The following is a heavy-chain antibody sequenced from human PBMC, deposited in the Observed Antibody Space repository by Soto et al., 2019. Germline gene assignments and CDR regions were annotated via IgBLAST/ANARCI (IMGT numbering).Heavy chain of an antibody. CDR2: ISYHGNDK. CDR3: AQDLLHNSVTTCGC. V-gene: IGHV3-30*18. J-gene: IGHJ4*02. Sequence: QVQLLESGGGVVQPGRSLRLSCAASGFTFSSYGMHWVRQAPGKGLEWVAVISYHGNDKYYADSVKGRFTISRDNFKSSLSRQMSSLRAEDAAIYLCAQDLLHNSVTTCGCWGQGTLVTVSS. CDR1: GFTFSSYG. D-gene: IGHD4-17*01.